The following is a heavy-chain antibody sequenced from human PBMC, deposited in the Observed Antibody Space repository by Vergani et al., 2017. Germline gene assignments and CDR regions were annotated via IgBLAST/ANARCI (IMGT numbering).Heavy chain of an antibody. CDR2: IYYSGST. J-gene: IGHJ6*02. D-gene: IGHD2-2*01. CDR3: ARDPVPAAPLDHYYYYGMDV. Sequence: QVQLQESGPGLVKPSQTLSLTCTVSGGSISSGGYYWSWIRQHPGKGLECIGYIYYSGSTYYNPSLKSRVTISVDTSKNQFSLKLSSVTAADTAVYXCARDPVPAAPLDHYYYYGMDVWGQGTTVTVSS. V-gene: IGHV4-31*03. CDR1: GGSISSGGYY.